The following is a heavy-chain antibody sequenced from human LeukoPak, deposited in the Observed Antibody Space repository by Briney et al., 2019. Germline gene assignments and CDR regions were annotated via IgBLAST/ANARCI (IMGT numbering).Heavy chain of an antibody. Sequence: GGSLRLSCAASGFTVSSNYMSWVRQAPGKGLEWVSAISGSGGSTYYADSVKGRFTISRDNSKNTLYLQMNSLRAEDTAVYYCARERKAVAGPYGMDVWGQGTTVTVSS. V-gene: IGHV3-23*01. CDR3: ARERKAVAGPYGMDV. CDR2: ISGSGGST. CDR1: GFTVSSNY. J-gene: IGHJ6*02. D-gene: IGHD6-19*01.